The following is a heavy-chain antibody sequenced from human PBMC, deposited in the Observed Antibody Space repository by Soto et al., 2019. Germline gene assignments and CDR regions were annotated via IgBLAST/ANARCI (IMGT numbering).Heavy chain of an antibody. D-gene: IGHD2-8*02. J-gene: IGHJ4*02. V-gene: IGHV1-69*01. CDR1: GGTFSTHG. CDR3: TTAGFRGVSFQRSDW. CDR2: IIPVFETT. Sequence: QVQLVQSGAEVKKPGSSLKVSCKASGGTFSTHGISWVRQAPGQVLEWMGGIIPVFETTNYAQKFQGRVTITADESTSTAHIAVTSLRSEDSAVYYCTTAGFRGVSFQRSDWWGQGTLVTVSS.